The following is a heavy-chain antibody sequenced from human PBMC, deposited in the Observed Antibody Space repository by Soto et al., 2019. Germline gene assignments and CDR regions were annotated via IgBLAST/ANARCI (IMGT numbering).Heavy chain of an antibody. V-gene: IGHV4-30-2*01. Sequence: QLQLQESGSGLVKPSQTLSLTCAVSGGSISSGGYSWSWIRQPPGKGLEWIGYIYHSGSTYYNPSLKIRLNKSVDRSKNQFSLKLSYVTDADTAVYYCARVWGGSNGFDPWGQGTLVTVSS. CDR3: ARVWGGSNGFDP. CDR1: GGSISSGGYS. D-gene: IGHD3-16*01. J-gene: IGHJ5*02. CDR2: IYHSGST.